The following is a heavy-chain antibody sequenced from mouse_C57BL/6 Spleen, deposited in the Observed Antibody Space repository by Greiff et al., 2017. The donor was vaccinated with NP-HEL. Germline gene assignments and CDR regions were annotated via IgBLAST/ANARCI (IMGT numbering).Heavy chain of an antibody. V-gene: IGHV3-6*01. J-gene: IGHJ4*01. D-gene: IGHD2-4*01. Sequence: EVQLQESGPGLVKPSQSLSLTCSVTGYSITSGYYWNWIRQFPGNKLEWMGYISYDGSNNYNPSLKNRISITRDTSKKQFFLKLNSVTTEDTATYYCARGRGYYDYEDAMDYWGQGTSVTVSS. CDR2: ISYDGSN. CDR3: ARGRGYYDYEDAMDY. CDR1: GYSITSGYY.